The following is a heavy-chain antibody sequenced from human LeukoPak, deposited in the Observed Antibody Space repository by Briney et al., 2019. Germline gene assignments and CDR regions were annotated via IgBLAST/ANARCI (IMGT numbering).Heavy chain of an antibody. V-gene: IGHV4-30-4*01. Sequence: PSQTLSLTCTVSGGSISSGDYYWSWVRQPPGKGLEWIGYIYYTGSTYYNPSLKSRLTISVDTPKNRFSLKLNSVTAADTAMYYCASASNGLNSFDYRGQGTLVTVSS. CDR1: GGSISSGDYY. J-gene: IGHJ4*02. CDR2: IYYTGST. CDR3: ASASNGLNSFDY. D-gene: IGHD2-2*03.